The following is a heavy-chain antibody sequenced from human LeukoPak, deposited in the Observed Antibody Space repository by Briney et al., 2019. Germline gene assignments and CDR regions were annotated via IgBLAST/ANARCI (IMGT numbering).Heavy chain of an antibody. Sequence: SLTLSCPASGFTFRHYSIMGVRQAPATGLEWVSSISNSGCYIYLAHYVNDRFTISRDNAKNSLYLQVNSLRGEDTAVYYCAREKQKYSSGWYCLDYWGQGTLVTVSS. V-gene: IGHV3-21*01. CDR3: AREKQKYSSGWYCLDY. J-gene: IGHJ4*02. CDR2: ISNSGCYI. D-gene: IGHD6-19*01. CDR1: GFTFRHYS.